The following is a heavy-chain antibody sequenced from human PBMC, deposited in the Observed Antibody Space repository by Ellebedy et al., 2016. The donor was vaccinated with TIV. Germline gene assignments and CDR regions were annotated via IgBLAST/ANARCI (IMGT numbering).Heavy chain of an antibody. V-gene: IGHV1-8*01. Sequence: ASVKVSXXASGYSFPRYDINWVRQATGQGLEWMGWMNPNSGNTGYAQKFQGRVTMTRNTSISTAYMELSSLRSEDTAVYYCARGGGGWLLYGATQVNWFDPWGQGSLGTVSS. J-gene: IGHJ5*02. D-gene: IGHD3-3*01. CDR3: ARGGGGWLLYGATQVNWFDP. CDR2: MNPNSGNT. CDR1: GYSFPRYD.